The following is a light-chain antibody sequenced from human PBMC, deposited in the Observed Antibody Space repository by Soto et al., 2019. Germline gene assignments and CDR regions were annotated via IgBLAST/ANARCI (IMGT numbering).Light chain of an antibody. CDR3: QQYAYPPWT. CDR2: GAS. CDR1: QSVTSTY. J-gene: IGKJ1*01. Sequence: DTVLTQSPGTLSSSPGERATLSCRASQSVTSTYLAWYQQKPGQAPRLLIYGASTRATGIPDRFSGGGSGTDFTLTISRLEPEDFAVYYCQQYAYPPWTFGHGTKVEV. V-gene: IGKV3-20*01.